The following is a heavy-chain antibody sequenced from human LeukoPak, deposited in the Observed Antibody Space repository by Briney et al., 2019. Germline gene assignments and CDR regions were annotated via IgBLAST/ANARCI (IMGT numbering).Heavy chain of an antibody. CDR1: GYRFANYR. V-gene: IGHV5-51*01. J-gene: IGHJ4*02. CDR2: IYPDDSET. CDR3: ARLDEGFYYDGFGFNF. Sequence: GGSLKISCKGSGYRFANYRIAWVRQMPGKGLQWMGIIYPDDSETTYSPSFQGQVSISVDKSISTAYLQWETLKASDTAMYFCARLDEGFYYDGFGFNFWGQGTLVTVSS. D-gene: IGHD3-22*01.